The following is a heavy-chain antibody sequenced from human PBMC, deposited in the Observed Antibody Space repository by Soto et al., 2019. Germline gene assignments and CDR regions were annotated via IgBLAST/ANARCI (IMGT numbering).Heavy chain of an antibody. D-gene: IGHD5-12*01. CDR2: IIPILGIA. Sequence: QVQLVQSGAEVKKPGSSVKVSCKASGGTFSSYTISWVRQAPGQGLEWMGRIIPILGIANYAQKFQGRVTIXAXXSTGTAYMGLSSLRSEDTAVYYCARDMDIVARRRTWGQGTLVTVSS. CDR1: GGTFSSYT. V-gene: IGHV1-69*08. CDR3: ARDMDIVARRRT. J-gene: IGHJ5*02.